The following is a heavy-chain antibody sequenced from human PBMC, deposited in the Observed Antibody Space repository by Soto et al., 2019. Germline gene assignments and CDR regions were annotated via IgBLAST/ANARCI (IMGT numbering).Heavy chain of an antibody. D-gene: IGHD2-21*02. CDR1: GFSLSTNT. J-gene: IGHJ4*02. CDR2: ISNDGRRK. CDR3: ARVANAMTYHX. Sequence: GGSLRLSFAASGFSLSTNTMHWVRQVPGKGLEGVAAISNDGRRKYYAYFVKGRFTISRDTANNILYLEMNSLRAEDTSLYYCARVANAMTYHXWGQGTQVTVSX. V-gene: IGHV3-30*04.